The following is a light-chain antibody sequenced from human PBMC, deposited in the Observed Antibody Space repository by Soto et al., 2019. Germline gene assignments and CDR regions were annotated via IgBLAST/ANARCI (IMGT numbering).Light chain of an antibody. CDR3: QKYNSADRT. Sequence: DIQMTQSPSSLSASVGDRVTITCRASQGISNYLAWYQQKPGKVPKLLIYAASTLQSGVPSRFSGSGSGTDFSITISSLQPEDVATFYCQKYNSADRTFGQGTKVEIK. V-gene: IGKV1-27*01. CDR2: AAS. J-gene: IGKJ1*01. CDR1: QGISNY.